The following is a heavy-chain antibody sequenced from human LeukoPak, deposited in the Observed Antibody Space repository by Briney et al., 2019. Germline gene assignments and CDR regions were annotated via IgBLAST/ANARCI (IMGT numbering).Heavy chain of an antibody. D-gene: IGHD3-10*01. J-gene: IGHJ4*02. CDR1: GDTFSSYA. Sequence: SVKVSCKASGDTFSSYAISWVRQAPGQGLEWMGRIIPILGIANYAQKFQGRVTITADKSTSTAYMELSSLRSEDTAVYYCARDLYGSGSYYRVADYWGQGTLVTVSS. CDR3: ARDLYGSGSYYRVADY. V-gene: IGHV1-69*04. CDR2: IIPILGIA.